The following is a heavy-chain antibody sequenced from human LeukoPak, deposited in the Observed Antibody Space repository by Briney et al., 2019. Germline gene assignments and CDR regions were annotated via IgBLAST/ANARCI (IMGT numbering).Heavy chain of an antibody. D-gene: IGHD3-22*01. CDR1: GFTFSDYY. V-gene: IGHV3-11*01. CDR3: ARASDYYDSSGTNYYYYYMDV. CDR2: ISRSGSTI. J-gene: IGHJ6*03. Sequence: GGSLRLSCATSGFTFSDYYMTWLRQAQGRGVEWLSYISRSGSTIYYADSVKGRFTISRDNAKNSLYLQMDSLRADDTAVYYCARASDYYDSSGTNYYYYYMDVWGNGTTVTVSS.